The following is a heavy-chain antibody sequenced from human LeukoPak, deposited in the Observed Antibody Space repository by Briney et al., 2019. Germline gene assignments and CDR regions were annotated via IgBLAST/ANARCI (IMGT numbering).Heavy chain of an antibody. D-gene: IGHD4-17*01. CDR2: ISGSDIR. CDR3: ARGRPGTNPDPFDV. V-gene: IGHV3-48*01. J-gene: IGHJ3*01. CDR1: GFTFGSFP. Sequence: GGSLRLSCVVSGFTFGSFPMNWVRQAPGKRVEWLSYISGSDIRYAHSVKGRFTISRDNVKNSLFLQMNSLRVEDTAVYSCARGRPGTNPDPFDVWGPGTMVTLSS.